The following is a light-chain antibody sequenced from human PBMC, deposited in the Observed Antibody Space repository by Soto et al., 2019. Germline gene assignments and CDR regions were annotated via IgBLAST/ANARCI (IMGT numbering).Light chain of an antibody. CDR2: AAS. CDR3: QQYGSSPPGFT. V-gene: IGKV3-20*01. CDR1: QSVSSSY. Sequence: EIVLTQSPGTLSLSPGERATLSCRASQSVSSSYLDWYQQKPGQAPRLLLYAASSRATGSPDRFSGSGSGTGFTLTIIRLEPEDFAVDYRQQYGSSPPGFTFGPGTKVYIK. J-gene: IGKJ3*01.